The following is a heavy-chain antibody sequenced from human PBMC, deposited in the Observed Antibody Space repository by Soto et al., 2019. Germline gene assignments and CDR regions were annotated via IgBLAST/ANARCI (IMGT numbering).Heavy chain of an antibody. D-gene: IGHD3-3*01. V-gene: IGHV1-8*01. CDR1: GYPFTSYD. CDR3: ARLYYDFWSGYYYYYGMDV. CDR2: MNPNSGNT. Sequence: DSVKGCFKASGYPFTSYDINLVRQATGQGLEWMGWMNPNSGNTGYAQKFQGRVTMTRNTSISTAYMELSSLRSEDTAVYYCARLYYDFWSGYYYYYGMDVWGQGTTVTVSS. J-gene: IGHJ6*01.